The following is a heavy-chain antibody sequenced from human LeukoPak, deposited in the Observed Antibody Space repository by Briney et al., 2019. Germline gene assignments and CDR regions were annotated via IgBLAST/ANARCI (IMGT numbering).Heavy chain of an antibody. CDR2: TYYRSKWYN. V-gene: IGHV6-1*01. Sequence: SQTLSLTFAISGDSVSIRSAAWNWIRQSPSRGIEWLGNTYYRSKWYNYYAETVKNRLTIKPHTSKNQFSQEQRDMTPEDTAVYYCARDYYYGMDVWGQGTTVTVSS. CDR1: GDSVSIRSAA. CDR3: ARDYYYGMDV. J-gene: IGHJ6*02.